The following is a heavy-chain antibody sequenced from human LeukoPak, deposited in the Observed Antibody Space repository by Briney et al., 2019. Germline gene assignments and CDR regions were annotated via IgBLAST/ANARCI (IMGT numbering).Heavy chain of an antibody. Sequence: ASETLSLTCTVSGGSISRSNWWSWVRQPPGKGLEWIGEIHDTGSTNYNLPLKSRVTMSLDKSKNQFSLNLNSVTAADTAVYYCATYYDILSGYTFDYWGQGTLVAVSS. CDR2: IHDTGST. CDR1: GGSISRSNW. CDR3: ATYYDILSGYTFDY. V-gene: IGHV4-4*02. D-gene: IGHD3-9*01. J-gene: IGHJ4*02.